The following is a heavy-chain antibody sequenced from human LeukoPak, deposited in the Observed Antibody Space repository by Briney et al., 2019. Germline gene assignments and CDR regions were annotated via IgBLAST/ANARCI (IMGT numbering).Heavy chain of an antibody. CDR2: INHSGST. J-gene: IGHJ4*02. CDR3: ASSSGPPRGELDY. D-gene: IGHD3-22*01. Sequence: SETLSLTCAVYGGSFSGYYWSWIHQPPGKGLEWIGEINHSGSTNYNPSLKSRVTISVDTSKNQFSLKLSSVTAADTAVYYCASSSGPPRGELDYWGQGTLVTVSS. V-gene: IGHV4-34*01. CDR1: GGSFSGYY.